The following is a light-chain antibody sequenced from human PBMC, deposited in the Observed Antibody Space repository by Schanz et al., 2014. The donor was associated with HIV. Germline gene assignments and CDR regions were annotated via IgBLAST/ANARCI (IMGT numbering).Light chain of an antibody. J-gene: IGLJ3*02. CDR2: NTY. CDR1: TSDFKTNA. V-gene: IGLV1-44*01. Sequence: QSVLTQAPSASGTPGQRVTISCSGSTSDFKTNAVLWYQQLPGAAPKLLIYNTYHRPSGVPDRFSGSKSGTSASLAISGLQSDDEADYYCATWDDSLNNWVFGGGTKLTVL. CDR3: ATWDDSLNNWV.